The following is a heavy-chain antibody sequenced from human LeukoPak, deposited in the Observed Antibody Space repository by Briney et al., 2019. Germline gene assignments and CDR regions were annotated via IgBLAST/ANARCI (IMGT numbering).Heavy chain of an antibody. Sequence: SETLSLTCAVYGGSFSGYYWSWIRQPPGKGLEWIGEINHSGSTYYNPSLKSRVTISVDTSKNQFSLKLSSVTAADTAVYYCARLGSSSSFDYWGQGTLVTVSS. J-gene: IGHJ4*02. CDR1: GGSFSGYY. CDR3: ARLGSSSSFDY. D-gene: IGHD6-6*01. CDR2: INHSGST. V-gene: IGHV4-34*01.